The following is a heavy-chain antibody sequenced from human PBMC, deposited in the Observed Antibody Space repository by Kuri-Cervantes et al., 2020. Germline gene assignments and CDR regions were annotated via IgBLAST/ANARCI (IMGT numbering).Heavy chain of an antibody. CDR1: GYSFTSYW. CDR3: ARHRYCSGGSCRTYYDYMDV. J-gene: IGHJ6*03. D-gene: IGHD2-15*01. Sequence: GESLKISCKGSGYSFTSYWIGWVRQMPGKGLEWMGIIYPGDSDTRYSPSFQGQVTISADKSISTAYLQLSSLKASDTAMYYCARHRYCSGGSCRTYYDYMDVWGKGTTVTVSS. CDR2: IYPGDSDT. V-gene: IGHV5-51*01.